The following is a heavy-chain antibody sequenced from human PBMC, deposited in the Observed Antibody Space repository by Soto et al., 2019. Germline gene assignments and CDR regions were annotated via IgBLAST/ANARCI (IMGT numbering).Heavy chain of an antibody. CDR1: GFPFGDSA. J-gene: IGHJ6*02. CDR2: IAATSDAE. CDR3: VKYSEAYPVYNGLHL. D-gene: IGHD1-26*01. V-gene: IGHV3-23*01. Sequence: EVRLLESGGAVVPPGGSLRLSCVASGFPFGDSAMNWVRQAPGKGLEWVSIIAATSDAEYYAESVKGRFTSSRDNSKNTLYLQMNTLRAEDTATYYCVKYSEAYPVYNGLHLWGQGNTVIVSS.